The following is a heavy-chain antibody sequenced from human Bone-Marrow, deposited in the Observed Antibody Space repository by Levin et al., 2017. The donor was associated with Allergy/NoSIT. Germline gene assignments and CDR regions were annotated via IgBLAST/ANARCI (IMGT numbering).Heavy chain of an antibody. CDR3: ARDQAPPFSGFHLGIDY. V-gene: IGHV4-59*01. Sequence: PSETLSLTCTVSGGSIGRYYWSWIRQSPGKGLEWIGYVHYSGRTDYNPSLKGRVTMSVDTSKNQFFLKLRSVTAADTAVYYCARDQAPPFSGFHLGIDYWGQGTLVTVSS. D-gene: IGHD3-22*01. CDR1: GGSIGRYY. CDR2: VHYSGRT. J-gene: IGHJ4*02.